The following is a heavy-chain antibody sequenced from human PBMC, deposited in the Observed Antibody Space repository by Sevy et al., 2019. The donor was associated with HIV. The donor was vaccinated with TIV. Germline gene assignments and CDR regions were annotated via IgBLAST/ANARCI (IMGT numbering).Heavy chain of an antibody. CDR3: ARDGARITMVQGVMAYYHGMDV. J-gene: IGHJ6*02. Sequence: GGSLRLSCAASGFTFSTYSMNWVRQAPGKGLEWVSSISSSSNYIYYAVSLKGRFTISRDNAKNSLYLQMNSLRADDTAVYYCARDGARITMVQGVMAYYHGMDVWGQGTTVTVSS. D-gene: IGHD3-10*01. CDR2: ISSSSNYI. V-gene: IGHV3-21*01. CDR1: GFTFSTYS.